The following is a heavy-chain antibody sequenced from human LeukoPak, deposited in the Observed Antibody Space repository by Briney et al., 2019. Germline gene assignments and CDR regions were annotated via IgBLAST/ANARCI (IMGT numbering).Heavy chain of an antibody. V-gene: IGHV3-23*01. CDR3: AKSNRPVIAMVVLDY. J-gene: IGHJ4*02. CDR1: GFTFSDYG. D-gene: IGHD2-21*01. Sequence: GGSLRLSYAASGFTFSDYGMSWVRQAPGKGLEWVAVLSGSANSAFYAGSVVGRFTISRDNSKNMVFLRMNSLRVEDTAVYYCAKSNRPVIAMVVLDYWGQGTLVTVSS. CDR2: LSGSANSA.